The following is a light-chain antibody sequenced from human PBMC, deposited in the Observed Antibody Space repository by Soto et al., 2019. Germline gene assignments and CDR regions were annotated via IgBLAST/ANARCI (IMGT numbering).Light chain of an antibody. V-gene: IGLV1-44*01. CDR2: SND. J-gene: IGLJ3*02. Sequence: QSVLTQPPSASEAPGQRVTISCSGSGSNIGSNTVNWYQQLPGTAPKLLIYSNDQRPSGVPDRFSGSKSGTSASLAISGLQSEDEADYYCVLYMGSGIRVFGGGTKLTVL. CDR3: VLYMGSGIRV. CDR1: GSNIGSNT.